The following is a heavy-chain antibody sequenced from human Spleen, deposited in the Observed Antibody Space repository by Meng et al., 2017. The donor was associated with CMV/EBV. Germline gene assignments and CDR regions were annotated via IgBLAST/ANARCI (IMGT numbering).Heavy chain of an antibody. CDR2: ISTSSSYI. CDR3: VRGRGYQEDIVVVPPATYYFYGMDV. CDR1: GFTFSSDS. J-gene: IGHJ6*02. V-gene: IGHV3-21*01. Sequence: GESLKISCAASGFTFSSDSMNWVRQAPGKGLEWVSSISTSSSYIYYADSVKGRFTISRDNAKNSLYLQMNSLRAEDTAVYYCVRGRGYQEDIVVVPPATYYFYGMDVWGQGTTVTVSS. D-gene: IGHD2-2*01.